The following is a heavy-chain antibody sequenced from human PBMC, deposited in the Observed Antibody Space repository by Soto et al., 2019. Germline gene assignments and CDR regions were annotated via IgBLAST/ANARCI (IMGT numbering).Heavy chain of an antibody. CDR3: SVCSGGACHQNYGMDV. V-gene: IGHV3-21*01. CDR2: ISPSTSNI. CDR1: GFTFSSCT. J-gene: IGHJ6*02. D-gene: IGHD2-15*01. Sequence: EVHLVESGGGLVKPGGSLRLSCAVSGFTFSSCTMNWVRQAPGKRLEWVSCISPSTSNIYYADSVKGRFTISIDNAKNSLFLQMNSLRAEDTAVYYCSVCSGGACHQNYGMDVWGQGTTVTVSS.